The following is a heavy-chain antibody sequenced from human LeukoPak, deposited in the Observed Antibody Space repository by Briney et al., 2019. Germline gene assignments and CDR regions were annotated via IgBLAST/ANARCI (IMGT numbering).Heavy chain of an antibody. CDR1: GFTFSSYS. CDR3: ARGSASREWELLYYFGY. D-gene: IGHD1-26*01. CDR2: ISSSSSYI. V-gene: IGHV3-21*01. J-gene: IGHJ4*02. Sequence: GGSLRLSCAASGFTFSSYSMNWVRQAPGKGLEWVSSISSSSSYIYYADSVKGRFTISRDNAKNSLYQQMNSLRAEDTAVYYCARGSASREWELLYYFGYWGQGTLVTVSS.